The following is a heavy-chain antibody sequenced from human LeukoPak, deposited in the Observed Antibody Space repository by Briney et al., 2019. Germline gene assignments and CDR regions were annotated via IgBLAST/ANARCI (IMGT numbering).Heavy chain of an antibody. CDR1: GGSISSGSYY. D-gene: IGHD1-14*01. J-gene: IGHJ3*02. CDR3: ARDPARITGAFDI. V-gene: IGHV4-61*02. CDR2: IYTSGST. Sequence: SETLSLTCTVSGGSISSGSYYWSWIRQPAGKGLEWIGRIYTSGSTNYNPSLKSRVTISVDTSKNQFSLKLSSVTAADTAVYYCARDPARITGAFDIWGQGTMVTVSS.